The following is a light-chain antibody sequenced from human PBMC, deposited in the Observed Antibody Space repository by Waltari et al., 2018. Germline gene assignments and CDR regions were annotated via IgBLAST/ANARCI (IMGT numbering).Light chain of an antibody. CDR2: ASA. J-gene: IGLJ1*01. CDR3: ATWDDSLGGFYV. V-gene: IGLV1-47*01. Sequence: QSVLTQSSPTSGTPGQRVSIPCSGTSSNIGSNSVYWSQHLPGAAPKLLIYASAQRPSGVPDRFSGSKSGTSASLAISGLRSEDEADYYCATWDDSLGGFYVFGTGTKVTVL. CDR1: SSNIGSNS.